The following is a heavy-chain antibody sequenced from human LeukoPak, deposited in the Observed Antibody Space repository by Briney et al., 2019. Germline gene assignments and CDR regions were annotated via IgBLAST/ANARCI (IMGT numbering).Heavy chain of an antibody. D-gene: IGHD3-3*01. V-gene: IGHV1-2*02. CDR2: INPNSGGT. CDR1: GYTFTGYY. Sequence: GASVKVSCKASGYTFTGYYMHWVRQAPGQGLEWMGWINPNSGGTNYAQKFQGRVTMTRDTSISTAYMELSRLRSDDTAVYYCARDGRVLRFLGNWFDPWGQGTLVTVPS. J-gene: IGHJ5*02. CDR3: ARDGRVLRFLGNWFDP.